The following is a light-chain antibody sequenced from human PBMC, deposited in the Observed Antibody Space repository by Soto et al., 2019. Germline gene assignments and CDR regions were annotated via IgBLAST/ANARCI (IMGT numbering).Light chain of an antibody. CDR1: SGSVSTTNY. CDR2: NTK. V-gene: IGLV8-61*01. J-gene: IGLJ3*02. CDR3: VLYMAGGIWV. Sequence: QTVVTQEPSFSVSPGGTVTLTCGLSSGSVSTTNYPSWYQQTPGQAPRTLIYNTKTRSSGVPDRFSGSILGNKAALTITGAQADDESDYYCVLYMAGGIWVFGGGTKVTVL.